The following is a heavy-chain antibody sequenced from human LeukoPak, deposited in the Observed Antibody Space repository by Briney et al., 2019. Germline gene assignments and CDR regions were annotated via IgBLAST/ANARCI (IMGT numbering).Heavy chain of an antibody. CDR1: GFTFSSYS. V-gene: IGHV3-21*01. CDR3: AREGDTVTYNDYYYYYMDV. D-gene: IGHD4-11*01. J-gene: IGHJ6*03. Sequence: PGGSLRLSCAASGFTFSSYSMNWVRQAPGKGLEWVSSISSSSSYIYYADSVKGRFTISRDNAKNSLYLQMNSLRAEDTAVYYCAREGDTVTYNDYYYYYMDVWGKGTTVTVSS. CDR2: ISSSSSYI.